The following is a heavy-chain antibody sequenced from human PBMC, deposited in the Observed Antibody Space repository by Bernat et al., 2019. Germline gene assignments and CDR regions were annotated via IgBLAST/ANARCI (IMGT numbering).Heavy chain of an antibody. D-gene: IGHD4-17*01. CDR3: AKAGAVTSYYLDS. CDR1: GFTVSSNY. V-gene: IGHV3-53*01. Sequence: EVQLVESGGGLIQPGGSLRLSCAASGFTVSSNYLTWVRQAPGKGLEWVSLIYSDDSTYYAESVKGRYTISRDNSKNTLYLQMNSLRADDTAVYYCAKAGAVTSYYLDSWGQGTLVTVSS. CDR2: IYSDDST. J-gene: IGHJ4*02.